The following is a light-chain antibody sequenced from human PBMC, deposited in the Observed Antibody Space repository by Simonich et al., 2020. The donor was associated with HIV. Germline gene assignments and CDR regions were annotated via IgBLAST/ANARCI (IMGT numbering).Light chain of an antibody. J-gene: IGKJ2*01. Sequence: DIQMTQSPSSLSASVGDRVTITCQASQDISNYLNGYQQKPGKAPNLLIYDASNLETGVPSRFSGRGSGTDFTLSISSLQPEDFATYYCQQTYSTPYTFGQGTKVEIK. CDR3: QQTYSTPYT. CDR1: QDISNY. CDR2: DAS. V-gene: IGKV1-39*01.